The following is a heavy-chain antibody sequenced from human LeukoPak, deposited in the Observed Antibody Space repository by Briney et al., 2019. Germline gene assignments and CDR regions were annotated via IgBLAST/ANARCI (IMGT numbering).Heavy chain of an antibody. J-gene: IGHJ4*02. V-gene: IGHV3-30*04. D-gene: IGHD1-1*01. CDR1: GFTFSSYA. CDR3: ARDPLGTRPGFDY. Sequence: GRSLRLSCAAPGFTFSSYAMHWVRQAPGKGLEWVAVIPYDGSNKYYADSVKGRFTISRDNSKNTLYLQMNSLRAEDTAVYYCARDPLGTRPGFDYWGQGTLVTVSS. CDR2: IPYDGSNK.